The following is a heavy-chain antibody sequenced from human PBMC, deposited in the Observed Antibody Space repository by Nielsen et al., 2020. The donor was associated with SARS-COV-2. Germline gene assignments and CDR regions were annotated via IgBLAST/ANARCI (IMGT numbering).Heavy chain of an antibody. J-gene: IGHJ6*03. Sequence: GGSLRLSCAASGFTFSSYWMSWVRQAPGKGLEWVANIKQDGSEKYYVDSVKGRFTISRDGSKNTLFLQMNSLGPEDTAVYFCARDQMFRAVHYFYHYNMDVWGKGTTVSVSS. CDR2: IKQDGSEK. V-gene: IGHV3-7*01. CDR1: GFTFSSYW. CDR3: ARDQMFRAVHYFYHYNMDV. D-gene: IGHD3-10*02.